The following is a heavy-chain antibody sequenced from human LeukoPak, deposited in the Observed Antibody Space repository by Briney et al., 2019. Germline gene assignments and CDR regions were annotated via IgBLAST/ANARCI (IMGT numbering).Heavy chain of an antibody. CDR1: GYTFTSYY. CDR2: INPSGGST. D-gene: IGHD2-8*01. CDR3: ARADPLYIVLMVYATHLDY. J-gene: IGHJ4*02. Sequence: ASVKVSCKASGYTFTSYYMHWVRQAPGQGLEWMGIINPSGGSTSYAQKLQGRVTMTRDTSTSTVYMELSSPRSEDTAVYYCARADPLYIVLMVYATHLDYWGQGTLVTVSS. V-gene: IGHV1-46*01.